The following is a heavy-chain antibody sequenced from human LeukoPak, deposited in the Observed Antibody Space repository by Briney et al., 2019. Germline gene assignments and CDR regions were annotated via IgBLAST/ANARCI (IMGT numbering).Heavy chain of an antibody. J-gene: IGHJ4*02. CDR1: GFTFSTYW. D-gene: IGHD3-22*01. V-gene: IGHV3-7*03. CDR2: IKPDGGKK. Sequence: GGSLRLSCAASGFTFSTYWMTWVRQAPGKGLEWVANIKPDGGKKNYVDSVRGRFTISRDNANNLLYLQMNSLRAEDTAVYYCAKSPKPYYYDSSGYYLFDYWGQGTLVTVSS. CDR3: AKSPKPYYYDSSGYYLFDY.